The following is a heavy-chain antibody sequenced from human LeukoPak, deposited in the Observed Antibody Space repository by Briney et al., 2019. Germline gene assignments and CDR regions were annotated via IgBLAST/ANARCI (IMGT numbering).Heavy chain of an antibody. Sequence: GGSLRLSCAASGFTVSSNYMSWVRQAPGKGLEWVSVIYSGGSTYYADSVKGRLTISRDNSKNTLYLQMNSLRAEDTAVYYCARESPAVAGSFDYWGQGTLVTVSS. V-gene: IGHV3-66*01. D-gene: IGHD6-19*01. CDR1: GFTVSSNY. CDR2: IYSGGST. J-gene: IGHJ4*02. CDR3: ARESPAVAGSFDY.